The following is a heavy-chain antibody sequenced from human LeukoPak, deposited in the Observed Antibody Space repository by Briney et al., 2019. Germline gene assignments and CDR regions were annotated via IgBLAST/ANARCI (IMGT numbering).Heavy chain of an antibody. CDR2: FDPEDGET. CDR3: ATLWGEGRSGEVDY. CDR1: GYTLTELS. J-gene: IGHJ4*02. V-gene: IGHV1-24*01. D-gene: IGHD3-16*01. Sequence: GASVKVSCKISGYTLTELSMHWVRQAPGKGLEWMGGFDPEDGETIYAQKFQGRVTMTEDTSTDTAYMELSSLRSEDTAVYYCATLWGEGRSGEVDYWGQGTLVTVSS.